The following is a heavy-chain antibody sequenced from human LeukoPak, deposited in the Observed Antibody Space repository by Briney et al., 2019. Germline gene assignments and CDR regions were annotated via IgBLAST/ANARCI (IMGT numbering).Heavy chain of an antibody. J-gene: IGHJ6*02. V-gene: IGHV4-39*07. D-gene: IGHD6-19*01. Sequence: SETLSLTCTDSGGSISSSNYYWGWIRQPPGKGLEWIGSIYYSGRTFYNPSLKSRVTISVDTSKNQFSLKLSSVAAADTAVYYCARDLSSCGRGSYYYYGMDVWGQGTTVTVSS. CDR1: GGSISSSNYY. CDR3: ARDLSSCGRGSYYYYGMDV. CDR2: IYYSGRT.